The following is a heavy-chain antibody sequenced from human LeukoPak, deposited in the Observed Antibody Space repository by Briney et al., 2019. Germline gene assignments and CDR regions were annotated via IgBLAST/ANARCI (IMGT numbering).Heavy chain of an antibody. Sequence: PGGSLRLSCAASGFTFSSYAMSWVRQAPGKGLEWVSAISGSGGSTYYADSVKGRFTISRDNARNSLYLQMNSLRAEDTAVYYCARGGAARPDIWGQGTMVTVSS. CDR2: ISGSGGST. CDR3: ARGGAARPDI. D-gene: IGHD6-6*01. V-gene: IGHV3-23*01. CDR1: GFTFSSYA. J-gene: IGHJ3*02.